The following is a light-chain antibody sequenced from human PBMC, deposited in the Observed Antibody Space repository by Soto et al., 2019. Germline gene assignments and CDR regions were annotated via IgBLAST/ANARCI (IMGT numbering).Light chain of an antibody. Sequence: EIVLTQSPGNLSLSPGERATLSCRASQSVSSDYLAWYQLKPGQAPRLLIYGASSRATGIPDRFSGSGSGTDFTLTISRLEPEDFAVYCCQQYDRTLQFTFGPGTKVDI. CDR2: GAS. J-gene: IGKJ3*01. CDR3: QQYDRTLQFT. CDR1: QSVSSDY. V-gene: IGKV3-20*01.